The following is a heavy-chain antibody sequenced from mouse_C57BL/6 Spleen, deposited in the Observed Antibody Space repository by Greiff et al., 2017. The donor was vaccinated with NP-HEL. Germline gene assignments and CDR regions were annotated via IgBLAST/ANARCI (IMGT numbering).Heavy chain of an antibody. V-gene: IGHV10-1*01. CDR1: GFSFNTYA. CDR3: VRQGELGGYYFDY. CDR2: IRSKSNNYAT. J-gene: IGHJ2*01. D-gene: IGHD4-1*01. Sequence: EVKLMESGGGLVQPKGSLKLSCAASGFSFNTYAMNWVRQAPGQGLEWVARIRSKSNNYATYYADSVKDRFTISRDDSESMLYLQMNNLKTEDTAMDYCVRQGELGGYYFDYWGQGTTLTVSS.